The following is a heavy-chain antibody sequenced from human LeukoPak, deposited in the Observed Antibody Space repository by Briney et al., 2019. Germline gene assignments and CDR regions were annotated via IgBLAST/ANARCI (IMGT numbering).Heavy chain of an antibody. CDR2: INPNSGGT. D-gene: IGHD6-19*01. V-gene: IGHV1-2*02. J-gene: IGHJ4*02. CDR1: GYTFTGRY. CDR3: AREGSIAVAFDY. Sequence: ASVKVSCKASGYTFTGRYMHWVRQAPGQGLEWMGWINPNSGGTNYAQKFQGRVTMTRDTSISTAYMELSRLRSDDTAVYYCAREGSIAVAFDYWGQGSLVTVSS.